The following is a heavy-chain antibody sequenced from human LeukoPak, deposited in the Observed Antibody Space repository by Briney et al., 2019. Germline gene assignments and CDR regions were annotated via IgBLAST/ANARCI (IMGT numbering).Heavy chain of an antibody. CDR2: IIPIFGTV. D-gene: IGHD6-13*01. Sequence: ASVKVSCKASGYTFTGYYMHWVRQAPGQGLECMGGIIPIFGTVNYAQKFQGRVTITMDDSTSTVYMELSSLRSEDTAVYYCARTVIAAAGDYYYMDVWGKGTTVTVSS. V-gene: IGHV1-69*05. CDR3: ARTVIAAAGDYYYMDV. CDR1: GYTFTGYY. J-gene: IGHJ6*03.